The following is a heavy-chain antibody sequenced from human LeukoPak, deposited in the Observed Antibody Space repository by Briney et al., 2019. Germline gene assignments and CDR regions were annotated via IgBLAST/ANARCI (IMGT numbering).Heavy chain of an antibody. CDR2: IKQDGSEK. V-gene: IGHV3-7*01. J-gene: IGHJ4*02. CDR1: GFTFSSYW. D-gene: IGHD1-26*01. Sequence: GGSLRLSCAASGFTFSSYWMSWVRQAPGEGLEWVANIKQDGSEKYYVDSVKGRFTISRDNAKNSLYLQMNSLRAEDTAVYYCARDDGGVGATIDYWGQGTLVTVSS. CDR3: ARDDGGVGATIDY.